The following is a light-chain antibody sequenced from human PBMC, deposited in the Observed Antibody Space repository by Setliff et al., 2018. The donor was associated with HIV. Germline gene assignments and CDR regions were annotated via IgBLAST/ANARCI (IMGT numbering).Light chain of an antibody. Sequence: QSGLTQPDTVSGSPGQSITISCTGTSGEVGRYNLVSWYQQQPGKPPKLMIYQASKRPSGVSNRFSGSKPGNTASLTISGLQAADEADYYCCSNTGSNTYVFGTGTKV. J-gene: IGLJ1*01. CDR3: CSNTGSNTYV. V-gene: IGLV2-23*01. CDR1: SGEVGRYNL. CDR2: QAS.